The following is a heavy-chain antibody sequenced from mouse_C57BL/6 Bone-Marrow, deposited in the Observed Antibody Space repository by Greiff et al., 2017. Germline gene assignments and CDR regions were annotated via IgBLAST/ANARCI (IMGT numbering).Heavy chain of an antibody. D-gene: IGHD2-3*01. J-gene: IGHJ3*01. Sequence: VQLQQSGPELVKPGASVKISCKASGYAFSSSWMNWVKQRPGEGLEWIGRIYPGDGDTNYNGKFKGKATLTADKSSSTAYMQLSSLTSEDSAVYFCARGGPYDGDYVGFADWGQGTLVTVAA. V-gene: IGHV1-82*01. CDR1: GYAFSSSW. CDR2: IYPGDGDT. CDR3: ARGGPYDGDYVGFAD.